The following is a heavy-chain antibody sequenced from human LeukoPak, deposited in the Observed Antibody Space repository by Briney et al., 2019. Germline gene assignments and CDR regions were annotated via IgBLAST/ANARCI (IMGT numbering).Heavy chain of an antibody. V-gene: IGHV3-15*01. CDR3: TTDIRYYGSGSYYPY. Sequence: GGPLRLSCAASGFTFSNAWMSWVRQAPGKGLEWVGRIKSKTDGGTTDYAAPVKGRFTISRGDSKNTLYLQMNSLKTEDTAVYYCTTDIRYYGSGSYYPYWGQGTLVTVSS. D-gene: IGHD3-10*01. CDR1: GFTFSNAW. J-gene: IGHJ4*02. CDR2: IKSKTDGGTT.